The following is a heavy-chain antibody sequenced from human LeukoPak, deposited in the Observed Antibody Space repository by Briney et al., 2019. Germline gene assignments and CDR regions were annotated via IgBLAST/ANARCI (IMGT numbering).Heavy chain of an antibody. CDR2: ISSSSSYI. CDR1: GFTFSSYA. D-gene: IGHD6-19*01. Sequence: GGSLRLSCAVSGFTFSSYAMHWVRQAPGKGLEWVSSISSSSSYIYYADSVKGRFTISRDNAKNTLYLHMNSLRAEDTAVYYCAKGIAVAERPYYFDYWGQGTLVTVSS. J-gene: IGHJ4*02. CDR3: AKGIAVAERPYYFDY. V-gene: IGHV3-21*04.